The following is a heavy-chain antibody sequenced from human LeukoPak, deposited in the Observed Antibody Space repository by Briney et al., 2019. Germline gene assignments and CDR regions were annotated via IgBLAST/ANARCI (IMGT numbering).Heavy chain of an antibody. V-gene: IGHV3-7*01. J-gene: IGHJ4*02. D-gene: IGHD3-10*01. CDR2: IKQDGSEM. CDR3: ASRPSDISYYGVFDF. CDR1: EFTFSSLW. Sequence: GGSLRLTCVVSEFTFSSLWMSWVRQIPGKGLEWVANIKQDGSEMYYVDSVKGRFTISRDNAKNSLYLQMNGLRVEDTGVYYCASRPSDISYYGVFDFWGQGSLVTVSS.